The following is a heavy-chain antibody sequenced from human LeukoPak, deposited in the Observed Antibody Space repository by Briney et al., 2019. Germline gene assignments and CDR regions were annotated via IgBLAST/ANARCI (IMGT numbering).Heavy chain of an antibody. Sequence: ALVKVSCKASGGTFSSYAISWVRQAPGQGLEWMGGIIPIFGTANYAQKFQGRVTITADESTSTAYMELSSLRSEDTAVYYCARDPRNGGGQYWGQGTLVTVSS. CDR3: ARDPRNGGGQY. CDR2: IIPIFGTA. CDR1: GGTFSSYA. V-gene: IGHV1-69*13. D-gene: IGHD1-1*01. J-gene: IGHJ4*02.